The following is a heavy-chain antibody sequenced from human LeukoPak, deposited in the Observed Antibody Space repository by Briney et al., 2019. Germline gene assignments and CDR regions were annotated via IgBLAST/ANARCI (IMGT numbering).Heavy chain of an antibody. CDR1: GFTFSSYD. CDR2: AGTAGDT. Sequence: PWGSLRLSCAASGFTFSSYDMHWVRQATGKGLEWVSAAGTAGDTYYPGSVKGRFTISRENAKNSLYLQTSSLRAGDTAVYYCARGGGSGWFSNYWYFDLWGRGTLVTVSS. J-gene: IGHJ2*01. D-gene: IGHD6-19*01. V-gene: IGHV3-13*04. CDR3: ARGGGSGWFSNYWYFDL.